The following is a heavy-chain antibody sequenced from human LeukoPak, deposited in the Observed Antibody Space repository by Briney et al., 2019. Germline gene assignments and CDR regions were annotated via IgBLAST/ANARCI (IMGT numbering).Heavy chain of an antibody. CDR2: ISGSSSYI. Sequence: GGSVRLSCAASGFTFSSYSMNWVRQAPGKGLEWVSSISGSSSYIYYADSVKGRFTISRDNAKNSLYLQMNSLRAEDTAVYYCASGEYPVPWGQGTLVTVSS. CDR1: GFTFSSYS. J-gene: IGHJ5*02. CDR3: ASGEYPVP. D-gene: IGHD3-10*01. V-gene: IGHV3-21*01.